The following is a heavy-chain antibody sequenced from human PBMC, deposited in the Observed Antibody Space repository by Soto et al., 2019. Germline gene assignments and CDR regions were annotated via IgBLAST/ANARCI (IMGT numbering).Heavy chain of an antibody. CDR1: GYTFTSYG. Sequence: QVQLVQSGAEVKKPGASVKVSCKASGYTFTSYGISWVRQAPGQGLEWMGWISAYNGNTNYAQKLQGRVTMTTDTSTSPGYMELRSLRSDDPPVYYWAGGTTVETGSYWGPGTLVTVSS. CDR2: ISAYNGNT. D-gene: IGHD4-17*01. CDR3: AGGTTVETGSY. J-gene: IGHJ4*02. V-gene: IGHV1-18*01.